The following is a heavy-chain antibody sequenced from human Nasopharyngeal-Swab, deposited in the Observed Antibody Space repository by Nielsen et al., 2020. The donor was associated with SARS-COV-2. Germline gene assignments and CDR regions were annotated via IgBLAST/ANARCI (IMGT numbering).Heavy chain of an antibody. J-gene: IGHJ4*02. Sequence: ASVKVSCKASGYTFTSYAMNWVRHAPGQGLEWMGWINTNTGNPTYAQGFTGRFVFSLDTSVSTAYLQISSLKAEDTAVYYCARVRIVGATAFFDYWGQGTLVTVSS. D-gene: IGHD1-26*01. CDR2: INTNTGNP. V-gene: IGHV7-4-1*02. CDR1: GYTFTSYA. CDR3: ARVRIVGATAFFDY.